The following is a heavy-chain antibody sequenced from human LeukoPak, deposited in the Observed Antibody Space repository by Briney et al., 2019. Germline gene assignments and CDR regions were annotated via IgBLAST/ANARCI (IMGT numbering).Heavy chain of an antibody. CDR1: GFTFNSYA. Sequence: GGSLRLSCAASGFTFNSYAMSWVRQAPGKGLEWVSAISGSGGSTYYADSLKGRFTISRDNSKNTLYLQMNSLRAEDTAVYYCASLTRGSLNVNVWGQGTVVTVSS. CDR3: ASLTRGSLNVNV. D-gene: IGHD5-12*01. CDR2: ISGSGGST. V-gene: IGHV3-23*01. J-gene: IGHJ3*01.